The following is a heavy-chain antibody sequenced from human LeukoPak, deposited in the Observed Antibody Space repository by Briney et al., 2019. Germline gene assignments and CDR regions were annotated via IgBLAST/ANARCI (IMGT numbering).Heavy chain of an antibody. V-gene: IGHV4-61*02. CDR1: GGSISSGSYY. CDR3: ARATLYQLLHSFDY. CDR2: IYTGGST. D-gene: IGHD2-2*01. Sequence: ASQTLSLTCTVSGGSISSGSYYWSWIRQPAGKGLEWIGRIYTGGSTNYNPSLKSRVTISVDTSKNQFSLKLTSVTAADTAVYYCARATLYQLLHSFDYWGQGTLVTVSS. J-gene: IGHJ4*02.